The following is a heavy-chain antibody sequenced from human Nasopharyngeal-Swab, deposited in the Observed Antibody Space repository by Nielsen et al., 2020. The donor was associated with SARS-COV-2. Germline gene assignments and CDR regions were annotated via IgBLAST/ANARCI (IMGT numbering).Heavy chain of an antibody. J-gene: IGHJ4*02. V-gene: IGHV3-21*01. CDR1: GFTFSLFT. CDR3: ASRRH. CDR2: ISSSSANI. Sequence: GSLRLSCAASGFTFSLFTMSWVRQTPGKGLECVASISSSSANIHYGDSVKGRFTISRDNAKKSLYLQMNSLTDEDTAVYYCASRRHWGQGTLVTVSS.